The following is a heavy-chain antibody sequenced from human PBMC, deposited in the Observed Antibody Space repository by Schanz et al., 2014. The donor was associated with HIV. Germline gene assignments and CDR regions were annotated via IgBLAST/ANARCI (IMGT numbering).Heavy chain of an antibody. CDR2: ISESGGRT. J-gene: IGHJ6*02. V-gene: IGHV3-23*04. CDR3: ARGRGIAVADYGMDV. CDR1: GFAFSNYA. D-gene: IGHD6-19*01. Sequence: EVQLVESGGVVVQPGGSLRLSCAASGFAFSNYAMSWVRQAPGKGLEWVSSISESGGRTYYADSVNGRFTISRDNSKNTLDLQMNNLKPEDTAVYYCARGRGIAVADYGMDVWGQGTTVTVSS.